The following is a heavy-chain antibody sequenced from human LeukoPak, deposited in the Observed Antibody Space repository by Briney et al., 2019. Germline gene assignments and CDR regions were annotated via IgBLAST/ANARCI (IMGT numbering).Heavy chain of an antibody. CDR3: AREGDYDYVWGSDRPPTTRAFDI. CDR2: ISSSSSYI. J-gene: IGHJ3*02. Sequence: GGSLRLSCAASGFTFSSYSMNWVRQAPGKGLEWVSSISSSSSYIYYADSVKGRFTISRDNAKNSLYLQMNSLRAKNTAVYYCAREGDYDYVWGSDRPPTTRAFDIWGQGTMVTVSS. CDR1: GFTFSSYS. V-gene: IGHV3-21*01. D-gene: IGHD3-16*02.